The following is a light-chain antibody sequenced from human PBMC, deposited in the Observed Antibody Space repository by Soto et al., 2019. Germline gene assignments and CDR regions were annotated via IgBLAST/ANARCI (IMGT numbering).Light chain of an antibody. CDR1: TSDVGRYDF. Sequence: QSALTQPASVSGSPGQSITISCTGTTSDVGRYDFVCWYQHHPGKAPKLIIFDVTHRPSVISDRFSGSKSGNTASLTISGLQAEDEAYYHCSSYTAANTLVFGGGTQLTVL. CDR3: SSYTAANTLV. J-gene: IGLJ2*01. V-gene: IGLV2-14*03. CDR2: DVT.